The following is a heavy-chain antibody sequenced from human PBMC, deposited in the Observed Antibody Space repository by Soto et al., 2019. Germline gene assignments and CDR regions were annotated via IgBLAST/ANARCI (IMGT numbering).Heavy chain of an antibody. V-gene: IGHV3-33*01. J-gene: IGHJ3*02. CDR3: ARRGPTVTRYAFDI. CDR1: GFTFSSYR. D-gene: IGHD4-17*01. CDR2: IWYDGSNK. Sequence: GESLKIYCAASGFTFSSYRMHWVRQAPGKGLEWVAVIWYDGSNKYYTDSVKGRFTIYRDNSKNMLYLQMNGLRAEDRAVYYCARRGPTVTRYAFDIWGQGTMVTVS.